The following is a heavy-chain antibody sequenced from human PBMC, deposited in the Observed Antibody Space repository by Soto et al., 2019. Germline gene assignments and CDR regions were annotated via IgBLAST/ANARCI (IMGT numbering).Heavy chain of an antibody. V-gene: IGHV4-34*01. CDR1: GGSFSGYY. J-gene: IGHJ6*02. CDR2: INHSGST. Sequence: ETLSLTCAVYGGSFSGYYWCWIRQPPGKGLEWIGEINHSGSTNYNPSLKSRVTISVDTSKNQFSLKLSSVTAADTAVYYCARGTDRYGMDVWGQGTTVTVSS. CDR3: ARGTDRYGMDV.